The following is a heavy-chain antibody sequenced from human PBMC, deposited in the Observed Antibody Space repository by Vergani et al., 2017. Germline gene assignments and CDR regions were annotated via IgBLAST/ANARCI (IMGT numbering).Heavy chain of an antibody. J-gene: IGHJ3*02. CDR3: ARAGMATIEGAPDAFDI. CDR2: IIPIFGTA. V-gene: IGHV1-69*13. D-gene: IGHD5-24*01. CDR1: GGTFSSYA. Sequence: QVQLVQSGAEVKKPGSSVKVSCKASGGTFSSYAISWVRQAPGQGLEWMGRIIPIFGTANYAQKFQGRVTITADESTRTAYMELSSLRSEDTSVYYCARAGMATIEGAPDAFDIWGQGTMVTVSS.